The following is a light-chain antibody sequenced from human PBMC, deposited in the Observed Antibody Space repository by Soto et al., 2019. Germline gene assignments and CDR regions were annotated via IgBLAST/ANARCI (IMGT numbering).Light chain of an antibody. J-gene: IGLJ1*01. CDR3: CSYAGSSTSYV. CDR1: SSDVGSYNL. Sequence: LTQPASVSGSPGQSITISCTGTSSDVGSYNLVSWYQQHPGKAPKLMTYEGSKRPSGVSNRFSGSKSGNTASLTISGLQAEDEADYYCCSYAGSSTSYVFGTGTKVTVL. V-gene: IGLV2-23*01. CDR2: EGS.